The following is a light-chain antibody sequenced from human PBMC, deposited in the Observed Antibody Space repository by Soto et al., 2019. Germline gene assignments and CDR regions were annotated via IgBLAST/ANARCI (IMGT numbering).Light chain of an antibody. CDR1: QSISSF. CDR3: QQSYSIWWT. Sequence: DIQMTQSPASMSAPVGGGVTIFCLASQSISSFLNWFQQKPGKAPKLLIYAASSLQSGVPSRFSGSGSGTNFTLTIDSLQPEDFATYYCQQSYSIWWTFGQGTKVDI. J-gene: IGKJ1*01. CDR2: AAS. V-gene: IGKV1-39*01.